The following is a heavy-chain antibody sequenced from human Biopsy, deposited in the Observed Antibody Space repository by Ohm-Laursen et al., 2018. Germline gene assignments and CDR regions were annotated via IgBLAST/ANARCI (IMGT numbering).Heavy chain of an antibody. D-gene: IGHD3-10*01. J-gene: IGHJ5*02. CDR2: VTGSGRST. CDR1: GFTFSGYA. Sequence: RLSCAASGFTFSGYAMSWVRQGPEKGLEWVSVVTGSGRSTYYTDSVKGRFSISRDNSKNTLYLQMNSLRVEDTAVYYCAKGRSGGTGHGNWFDPWGQGTLVTVSS. V-gene: IGHV3-23*01. CDR3: AKGRSGGTGHGNWFDP.